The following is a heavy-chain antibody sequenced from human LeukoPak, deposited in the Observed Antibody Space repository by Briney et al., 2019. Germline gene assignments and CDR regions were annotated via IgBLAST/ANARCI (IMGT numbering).Heavy chain of an antibody. CDR3: AKEAPSIAAAGTELDY. CDR2: ISGSGGST. J-gene: IGHJ4*02. D-gene: IGHD6-13*01. CDR1: GFTFSSYA. Sequence: GGSLRLSCAASGFTFSSYAMSWVRQAPGKGLEWVSAISGSGGSTYYADSVKGWFTISRDNSKNTLYLQMNSLRAEDTAVYYCAKEAPSIAAAGTELDYWGQGTLVTVSS. V-gene: IGHV3-23*01.